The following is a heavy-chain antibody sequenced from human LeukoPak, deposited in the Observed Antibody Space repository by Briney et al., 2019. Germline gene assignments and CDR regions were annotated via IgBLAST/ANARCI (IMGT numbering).Heavy chain of an antibody. V-gene: IGHV4-34*01. J-gene: IGHJ6*03. CDR3: ARGVGVYSNYPTYYYYYYMDV. CDR1: GGSFSGYY. Sequence: PSETLSLTCAVYGGSFSGYYWSWIRQPPGKGLEWIGEINHSGSTNYIPSLKSRVTISVDTSKNQFSLKLSSVTAADTAVYYSARGVGVYSNYPTYYYYYYMDVWGKGTTVTVSS. CDR2: INHSGST. D-gene: IGHD4-11*01.